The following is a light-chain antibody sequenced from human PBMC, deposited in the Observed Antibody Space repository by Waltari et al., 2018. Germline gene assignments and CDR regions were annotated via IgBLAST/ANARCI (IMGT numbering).Light chain of an antibody. Sequence: EIVLTQSPATLSLSPGERATLSCRASQSVSSYIAWYQQQPGQAPRILIYDASNRATGIPARFSGSGSGTDFTLTISSLEPEDFAVYYCQQRSNWLWTFGQGTKVEIK. J-gene: IGKJ1*01. V-gene: IGKV3-11*01. CDR2: DAS. CDR3: QQRSNWLWT. CDR1: QSVSSY.